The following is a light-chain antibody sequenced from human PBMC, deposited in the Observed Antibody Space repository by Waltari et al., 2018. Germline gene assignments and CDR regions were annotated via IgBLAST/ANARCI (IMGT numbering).Light chain of an antibody. CDR3: CSYVGDVTWV. CDR2: EAT. Sequence: SALTQPASVSGSPGKSIPIPCTGTSRDVGSYDLVSWYQHHPGKAPKLMIYEATQRPSGVSDRFSGSKSGNTASLTISGLQAEDEADYYCCSYVGDVTWVFGGGTKLTVL. J-gene: IGLJ3*02. CDR1: SRDVGSYDL. V-gene: IGLV2-23*01.